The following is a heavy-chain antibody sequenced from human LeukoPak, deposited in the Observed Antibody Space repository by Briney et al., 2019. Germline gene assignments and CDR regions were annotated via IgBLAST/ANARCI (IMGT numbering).Heavy chain of an antibody. CDR1: GFTFSSYT. CDR3: AKEGVVAATFDY. D-gene: IGHD2-15*01. CDR2: ISGSGGST. V-gene: IGHV3-23*01. Sequence: QTGGSLRLSCAASGFTFSSYTMSRVRQAPGKGLEWVSAISGSGGSTYYAVSVKGRFTISRDNSKNTLDLQMNSLRAEDTAGYFCAKEGVVAATFDYWGQGTLVTVSS. J-gene: IGHJ4*02.